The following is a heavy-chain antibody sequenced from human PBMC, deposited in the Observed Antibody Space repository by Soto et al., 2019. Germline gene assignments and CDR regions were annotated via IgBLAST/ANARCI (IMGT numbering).Heavy chain of an antibody. CDR3: ARVARGAWGVFDS. CDR1: GFTFSSYW. D-gene: IGHD3-16*01. V-gene: IGHV3-74*01. CDR2: INYDGSTT. J-gene: IGHJ4*02. Sequence: EVQLVESGGGLVQPGESLRLSCAASGFTFSSYWMHWVRQAPGKGLVWVSRINYDGSTTGYADAVKGRFTISRDNAKDTVYLEVNSLTAEDTAVYYCARVARGAWGVFDSWGQGTLVTVSS.